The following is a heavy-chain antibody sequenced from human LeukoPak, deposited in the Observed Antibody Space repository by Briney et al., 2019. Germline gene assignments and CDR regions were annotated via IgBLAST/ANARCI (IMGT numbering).Heavy chain of an antibody. J-gene: IGHJ6*02. Sequence: ASVKVSCKASGYTFSSYGFCWVRQVPGQGLEWMGWISAYNGNTNYVQKLQGRVTMTTDTSTSTAYMELRSLRSDDTAVYYCARESIAAAGIGPSHELVYYYGMDVWGQGTTVTVSS. CDR1: GYTFSSYG. D-gene: IGHD6-13*01. CDR3: ARESIAAAGIGPSHELVYYYGMDV. V-gene: IGHV1-18*01. CDR2: ISAYNGNT.